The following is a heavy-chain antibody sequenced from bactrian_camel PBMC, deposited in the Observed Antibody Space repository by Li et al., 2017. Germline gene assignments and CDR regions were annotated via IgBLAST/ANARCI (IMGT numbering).Heavy chain of an antibody. CDR3: ARDRATTTYYTELAGVAEVALGY. CDR1: GFTFSSYY. J-gene: IGHJ4*01. Sequence: VQLVESGGGLVQPGGSLRLSCAASGFTFSSYYMSWVRQAPGKGLEWVSSIYSDGTNTYYADSVKGRFIISRDNAKNTVYLQMNSLEIEDTAIYYCARDRATTTYYTELAGVAEVALGYWGRGTQVTVS. CDR2: IYSDGTNT. D-gene: IGHD4*01. V-gene: IGHV3-2*01.